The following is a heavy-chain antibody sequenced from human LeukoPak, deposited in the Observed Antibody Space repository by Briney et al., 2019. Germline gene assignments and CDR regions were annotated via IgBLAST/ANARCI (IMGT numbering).Heavy chain of an antibody. D-gene: IGHD6-19*01. CDR1: GFTFSSYA. J-gene: IGHJ4*02. CDR3: AKDSTGVAATDY. V-gene: IGHV3-23*01. Sequence: QPGGSLRLSCAASGFTFSSYAMSWVRQAPGKGLEWVSAISGSGGSTYYADSVKGRFTISRDNSKYTLYLQINSLRAEDTAVYYCAKDSTGVAATDYWGQGTLVTVSS. CDR2: ISGSGGST.